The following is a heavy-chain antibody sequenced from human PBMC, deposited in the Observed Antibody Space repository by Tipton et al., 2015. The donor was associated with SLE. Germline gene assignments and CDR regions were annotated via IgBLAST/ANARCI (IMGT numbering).Heavy chain of an antibody. Sequence: SLRLSCAASGFTFSDYGMHWVRQAPGKGLEWVAFIRYDGSKNYYADSVKGRLTISRDNSKDTLYLQMNSLRAEDSAVYYCVKEEYNSGWYPAFDYWGQGILVTVSS. J-gene: IGHJ4*02. V-gene: IGHV3-30*02. CDR2: IRYDGSKN. D-gene: IGHD6-19*01. CDR1: GFTFSDYG. CDR3: VKEEYNSGWYPAFDY.